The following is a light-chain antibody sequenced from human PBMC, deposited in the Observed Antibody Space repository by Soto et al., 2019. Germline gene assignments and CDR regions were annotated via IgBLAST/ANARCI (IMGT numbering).Light chain of an antibody. V-gene: IGKV1-39*01. J-gene: IGKJ5*01. CDR3: QHSYSTPRT. CDR1: QSISSY. CDR2: AAS. Sequence: DIQMTQSPSSLSASXVDRVTITXXASQSISSYLNWYQQKPGKAPKLLIYAASSLQSGVPSRFSGSGSGTDFTLTISSLQPEDFATYYCQHSYSTPRTFGQGTRLEIK.